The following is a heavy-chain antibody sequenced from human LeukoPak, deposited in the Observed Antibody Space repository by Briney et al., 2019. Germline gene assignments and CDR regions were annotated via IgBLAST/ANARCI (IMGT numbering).Heavy chain of an antibody. CDR1: GFTFSSYT. CDR3: ARDAIIGGILV. Sequence: GGSLRLSCAASGFTFSSYTMNWVRQAPGKGLEWVSSITSIGGYIYNADSVKGRFTISRDNAKNSLYLQMNSLRAEDTAVYYCARDAIIGGILVWGQGTLVTVSS. D-gene: IGHD3-16*02. V-gene: IGHV3-21*01. J-gene: IGHJ4*02. CDR2: ITSIGGYI.